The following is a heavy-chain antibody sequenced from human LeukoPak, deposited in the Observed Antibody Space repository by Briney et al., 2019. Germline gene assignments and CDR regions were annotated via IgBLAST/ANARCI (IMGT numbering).Heavy chain of an antibody. CDR1: GYSISSGYY. D-gene: IGHD6-13*01. J-gene: IGHJ4*02. CDR3: ASAEPRGIIWYPY. CDR2: IYHSGST. V-gene: IGHV4-38-2*02. Sequence: SETLSLTCTVSGYSISSGYYWGWIRQPPGKGLEWIGSIYHSGSTNYNPSLKSRVTMSVDKSKNQFSLKLSSVTAADTAVYYCASAEPRGIIWYPYWGQGTLVTVSS.